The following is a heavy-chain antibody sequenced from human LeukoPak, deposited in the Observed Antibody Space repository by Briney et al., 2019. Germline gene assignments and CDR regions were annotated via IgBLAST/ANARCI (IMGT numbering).Heavy chain of an antibody. D-gene: IGHD2-15*01. Sequence: GGSLRLSCAASGFTFSSYAMSWVRQAPGKGLEWVSSISSSSSYIYYADSVKGRFTISRDNAKNSLYLQMNSLRAEDTAVYYCARERGYGQYYFDYWGQGTLVTVSS. J-gene: IGHJ4*02. CDR2: ISSSSSYI. CDR3: ARERGYGQYYFDY. V-gene: IGHV3-21*01. CDR1: GFTFSSYA.